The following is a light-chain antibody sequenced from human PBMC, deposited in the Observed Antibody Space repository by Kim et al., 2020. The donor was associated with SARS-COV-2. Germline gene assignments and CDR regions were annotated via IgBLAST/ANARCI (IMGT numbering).Light chain of an antibody. J-gene: IGKJ4*01. CDR2: AAS. CDR3: QKYNSAPQT. V-gene: IGKV1-27*01. CDR1: QGISNY. Sequence: ASVGYRVTIPCRASQGISNYLAWYQQKPGKVPRLLIYAASTLQSGVPSRFSGSGSGTDFTLTISSLQPEDVATYYCQKYNSAPQTFGGGTKVDIK.